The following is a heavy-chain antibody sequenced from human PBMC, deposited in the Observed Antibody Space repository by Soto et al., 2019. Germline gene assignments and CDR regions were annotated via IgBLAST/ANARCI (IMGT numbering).Heavy chain of an antibody. J-gene: IGHJ5*02. V-gene: IGHV4-30-4*01. CDR1: GGSINTVNYY. Sequence: PSETLSLTCTVSGGSINTVNYYWSWIRQSPDKGLEWIGHIYNGGTTYNNPSLTSRVTISVDTSNNQVSLQLNSVTPDDTAVYYCVRLIGNSWLDTWGQGTLVTVSS. CDR2: IYNGGTT. D-gene: IGHD2-8*01. CDR3: VRLIGNSWLDT.